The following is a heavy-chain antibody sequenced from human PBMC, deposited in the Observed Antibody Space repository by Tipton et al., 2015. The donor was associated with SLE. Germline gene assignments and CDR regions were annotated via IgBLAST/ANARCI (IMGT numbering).Heavy chain of an antibody. Sequence: TLSLTCTVSGGSISSSSYYWGWIRQPPGKGLEWIGYIYYSGSTNYKPSLRSRVTISVDTSKNQFSLKLSSVTAADTAVYYCARHYDYYYYGMDVWGQGTTVTVSS. CDR2: IYYSGST. V-gene: IGHV4-61*05. D-gene: IGHD4-17*01. J-gene: IGHJ6*02. CDR3: ARHYDYYYYGMDV. CDR1: GGSISSSSYY.